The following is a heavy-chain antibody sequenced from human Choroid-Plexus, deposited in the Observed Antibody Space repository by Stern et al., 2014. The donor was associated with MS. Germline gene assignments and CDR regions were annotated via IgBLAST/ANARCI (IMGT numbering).Heavy chain of an antibody. J-gene: IGHJ4*02. D-gene: IGHD2-15*01. CDR1: GFTFSNFG. CDR3: AKDRQWSTYFFDY. CDR2: ISYDGSDK. V-gene: IGHV3-30*18. Sequence: VQLVESGGGVAQPGRPLILSCAASGFTFSNFGMHWVRQAPGKGLEWVALISYDGSDKYYEDSVKGRVTIFRDNSKNTLYMHMNSLRAEDTAVYYCAKDRQWSTYFFDYWGQGSLVTVSS.